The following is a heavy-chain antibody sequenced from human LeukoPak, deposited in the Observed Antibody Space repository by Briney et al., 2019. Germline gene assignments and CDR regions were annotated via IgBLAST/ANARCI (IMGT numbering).Heavy chain of an antibody. CDR1: GFTFSDYY. CDR2: ISSSGSTI. CDR3: ARGVVRGYYFDY. V-gene: IGHV3-11*04. Sequence: GGSLRLSCAASGFTFSDYYMSWIRQAPGKGLEWVSYISSSGSTIYYADSVKGRFTISRDNAKKSLYLQMNSLRAEDTAVYFCARGVVRGYYFDYWGQGTLVTVSS. D-gene: IGHD4-23*01. J-gene: IGHJ4*02.